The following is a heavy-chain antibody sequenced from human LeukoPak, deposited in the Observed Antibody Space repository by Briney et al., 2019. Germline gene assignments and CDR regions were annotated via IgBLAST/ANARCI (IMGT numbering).Heavy chain of an antibody. J-gene: IGHJ6*02. Sequence: SSETLSLTCAVYGGSFSGYYWSWIRQPPGKGLEWIGEINHSGSTNYNPPLKSRVTISVDTSKNQFSLKLSSVTAADTAVYYCARGPELGYCSGGSCYYYYGMDVWGQGTTVTVSS. CDR2: INHSGST. CDR3: ARGPELGYCSGGSCYYYYGMDV. D-gene: IGHD2-15*01. V-gene: IGHV4-34*01. CDR1: GGSFSGYY.